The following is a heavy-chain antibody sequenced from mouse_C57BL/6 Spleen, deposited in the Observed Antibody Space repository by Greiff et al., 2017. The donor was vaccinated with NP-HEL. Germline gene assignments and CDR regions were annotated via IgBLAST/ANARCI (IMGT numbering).Heavy chain of an antibody. D-gene: IGHD1-1*01. V-gene: IGHV1-76*01. CDR3: ARFPLRGYAMDY. CDR1: GYTFTDYY. CDR2: IYPGSGNT. Sequence: QVQLQQSGAELVRPGASVKLSCKASGYTFTDYYINWVKQRPGQGLEWIARIYPGSGNTYYNEKFKGKATLTAEKSSSTAYMQLSSLTSEDSAVYFCARFPLRGYAMDYWGQGTSVTVSS. J-gene: IGHJ4*01.